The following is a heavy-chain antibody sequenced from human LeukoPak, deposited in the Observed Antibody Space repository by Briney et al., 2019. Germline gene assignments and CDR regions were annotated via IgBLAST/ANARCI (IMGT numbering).Heavy chain of an antibody. CDR2: IYYGGKT. CDR3: ARQIARGYGINFYYMDV. J-gene: IGHJ6*03. V-gene: IGHV4-39*01. Sequence: PSETLSLTCTLSCDSINSYTYSSINSTTYYWGWIRQAPGKGLEWVGNIYYGGKTYYNPSLKNRLTISVDTSKNQFSLRLSPVTATDTAVYYCARQIARGYGINFYYMDVWGKGTTVTVSS. D-gene: IGHD3-10*01. CDR1: CDSINSYTYSSINSTTYY.